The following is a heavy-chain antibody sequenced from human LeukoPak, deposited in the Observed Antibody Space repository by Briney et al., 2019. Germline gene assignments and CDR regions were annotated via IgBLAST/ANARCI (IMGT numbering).Heavy chain of an antibody. CDR3: ASLSGSYAFDI. J-gene: IGHJ3*02. CDR1: GFTFSSYS. Sequence: GGSLRLSCAASGFTFSSYSMNWVRQAPGKGLEWVSYISSSSSTIYYADSVKGRFTISRDNAKNSLYLQMNSLRAEDTAVYYCASLSGSYAFDIWGQGTMVTVSS. D-gene: IGHD1-26*01. V-gene: IGHV3-48*01. CDR2: ISSSSSTI.